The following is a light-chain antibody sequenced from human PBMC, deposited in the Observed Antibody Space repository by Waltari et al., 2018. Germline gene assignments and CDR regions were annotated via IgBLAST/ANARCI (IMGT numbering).Light chain of an antibody. V-gene: IGLV2-14*01. CDR3: SSYVSSDTLEL. Sequence: HSALTQPASVSGSPGQSITISCTGTSSDVGGANYVPRYQQHPGKAPKLMIFEVSNRPSGVSSRFSGSKSGNTASLTISGLQAEDEADYYCSSYVSSDTLELFGGGTSLTVL. J-gene: IGLJ2*01. CDR2: EVS. CDR1: SSDVGGANY.